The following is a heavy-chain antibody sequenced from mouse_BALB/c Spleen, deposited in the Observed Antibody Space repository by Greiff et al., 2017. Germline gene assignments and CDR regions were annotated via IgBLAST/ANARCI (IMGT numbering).Heavy chain of an antibody. D-gene: IGHD1-2*01. CDR2: IWSGGST. CDR1: GFSLTSYG. Sequence: QVQLKQSGPGLVQPSQSLSITCTVSGFSLTSYGVHWVRQSPGKGLEWLGVIWSGGSTDYNAAFISRLSISKDNSKSQVFFKMNSLQANDTAIYYCARRGSLLRLEYAMDYWGQGTSVTVSS. V-gene: IGHV2-2*02. CDR3: ARRGSLLRLEYAMDY. J-gene: IGHJ4*01.